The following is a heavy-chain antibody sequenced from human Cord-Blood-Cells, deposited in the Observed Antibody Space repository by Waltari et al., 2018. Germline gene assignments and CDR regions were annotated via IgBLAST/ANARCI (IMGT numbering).Heavy chain of an antibody. Sequence: QVQLQESGPGLVKPSETLSLTCTVSGYSISSGYYWGWIRQPPGKGLEWIGSIYHSGSTYYNPSLKSRVTISVDTSKNQFSLNLSSVTAADTAVYYCARGPIQLDYWGQGTLVTVSS. V-gene: IGHV4-38-2*02. CDR3: ARGPIQLDY. CDR1: GYSISSGYY. J-gene: IGHJ4*02. D-gene: IGHD6-6*01. CDR2: IYHSGST.